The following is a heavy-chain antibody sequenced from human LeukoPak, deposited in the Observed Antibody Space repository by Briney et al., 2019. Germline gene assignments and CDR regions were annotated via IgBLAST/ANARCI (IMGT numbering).Heavy chain of an antibody. J-gene: IGHJ4*02. V-gene: IGHV4-34*01. CDR3: ARDNRADYYYDSSGYFGFDY. CDR2: INHSGST. D-gene: IGHD3-22*01. CDR1: GGSFSGYY. Sequence: SETLSLTCAVYGGSFSGYYWSWIRQPPGKGLEWIGEINHSGSTNYNPSLKSRVTISVDTSKNQFSLKLSSVTAADTAVYYCARDNRADYYYDSSGYFGFDYWGQGTLVTVSS.